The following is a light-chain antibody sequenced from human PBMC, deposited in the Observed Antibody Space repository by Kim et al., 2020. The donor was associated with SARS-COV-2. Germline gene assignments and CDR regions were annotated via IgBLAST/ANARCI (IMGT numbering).Light chain of an antibody. CDR2: DAS. V-gene: IGKV3-11*01. CDR1: QSVSRY. J-gene: IGKJ4*01. Sequence: LSPGERATLSCRASQSVSRYLVWYQQKPGQAPRLLIYDASSRATGIPARFSGSGSGTDFTLTISSLEPEDFAVYYCQQRSNWPLTFGGGTKVDIK. CDR3: QQRSNWPLT.